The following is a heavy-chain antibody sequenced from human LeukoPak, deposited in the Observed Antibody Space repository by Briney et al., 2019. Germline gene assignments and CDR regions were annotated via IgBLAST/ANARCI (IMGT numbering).Heavy chain of an antibody. CDR3: ARDFDPYDYVWGSYRYDDFPH. Sequence: SETLSLTCTVSGGSISSSSYYWGWIRQPPGKGLEWIGSIYYSGSTYYNPSLKSRVTISVDTSKNQFSLKLSSVTAADTAVYYCARDFDPYDYVWGSYRYDDFPHRGQGTLVTVSS. V-gene: IGHV4-39*07. CDR2: IYYSGST. J-gene: IGHJ4*02. CDR1: GGSISSSSYY. D-gene: IGHD3-16*02.